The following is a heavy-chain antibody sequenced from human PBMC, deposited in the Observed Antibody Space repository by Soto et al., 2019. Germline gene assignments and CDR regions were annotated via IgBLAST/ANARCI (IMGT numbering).Heavy chain of an antibody. J-gene: IGHJ4*02. Sequence: PSETLSLTCTVSGGSISSDIYYWGWIRQPPGKGLEWIGSIYYSGSTYYNPSLKSRVTISVHTSKNQFSLKLSSVTAADTAVYYCARQTPAPTSGYSRYYFDYWGQGTLVTVSS. CDR3: ARQTPAPTSGYSRYYFDY. V-gene: IGHV4-39*01. D-gene: IGHD3-3*01. CDR1: GGSISSDIYY. CDR2: IYYSGST.